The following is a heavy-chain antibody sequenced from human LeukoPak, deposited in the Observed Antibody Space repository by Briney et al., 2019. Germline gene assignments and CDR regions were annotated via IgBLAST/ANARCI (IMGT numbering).Heavy chain of an antibody. D-gene: IGHD6-19*01. CDR1: GYSFTSYW. J-gene: IGHJ5*02. V-gene: IGHV5-51*01. Sequence: GESLKISCKGSGYSFTSYWIGWVRRMPGKGLEWMGIIYPGDSDTRYSPSFQGQVTISADKSISTAYLQWSSLKASDTAMYYCARHIYSSGWFYTERGAQYNWFDPWGQGTLVTVSS. CDR2: IYPGDSDT. CDR3: ARHIYSSGWFYTERGAQYNWFDP.